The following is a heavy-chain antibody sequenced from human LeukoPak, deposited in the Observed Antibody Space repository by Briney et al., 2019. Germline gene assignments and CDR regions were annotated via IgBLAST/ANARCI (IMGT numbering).Heavy chain of an antibody. Sequence: GGTLRLSCAASGFTFSSYGMSWVRQAPGKGLEWVSAISGSGGSTYYADSVKGRFTISRDNSKNTLYLQMNSLRAEDTAVYYCAKDPSSYYDILTGCCAFDIWGQGTMVTVSS. CDR3: AKDPSSYYDILTGCCAFDI. J-gene: IGHJ3*02. D-gene: IGHD3-9*01. CDR1: GFTFSSYG. CDR2: ISGSGGST. V-gene: IGHV3-23*01.